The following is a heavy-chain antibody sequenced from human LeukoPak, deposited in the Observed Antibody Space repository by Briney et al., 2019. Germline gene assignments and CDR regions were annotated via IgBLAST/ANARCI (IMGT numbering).Heavy chain of an antibody. CDR2: ISGSGGST. D-gene: IGHD1/OR15-1a*01. CDR1: GFTFSSYA. CDR3: AKQQNYYYYYYMDV. Sequence: GGSLRLSCAASGFTFSSYAMSWVRQAPGKGLEWVSAISGSGGSTYYADSVKGRFTISRDNSKNTLYLQMNSLRAEDTAVYYCAKQQNYYYYYYMDVWGKGTTVTISS. J-gene: IGHJ6*03. V-gene: IGHV3-23*01.